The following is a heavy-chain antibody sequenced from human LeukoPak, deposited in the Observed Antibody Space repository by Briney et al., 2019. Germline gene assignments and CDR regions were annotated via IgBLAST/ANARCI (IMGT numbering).Heavy chain of an antibody. J-gene: IGHJ3*02. V-gene: IGHV4-59*01. D-gene: IGHD1-14*01. CDR2: IYYSGST. Sequence: SETLSLTCTVSGGSISSYYWSWIRQPPGKGLEWIGYIYYSGSTNYNPSLKSRVTISVDTSKNQFSLKLSSVTAADTAVYYCARDMTRTTNAFDIWGQGTMVTVSS. CDR3: ARDMTRTTNAFDI. CDR1: GGSISSYY.